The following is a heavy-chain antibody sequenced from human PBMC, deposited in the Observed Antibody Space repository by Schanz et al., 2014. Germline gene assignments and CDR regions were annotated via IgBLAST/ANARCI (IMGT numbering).Heavy chain of an antibody. CDR3: ARLVGPSFYYGMDV. Sequence: QVQLQESGPGLVKPSQTLSLTCNVSGDSMSSGGYYWNWIRQHPGKGLEWIGYIYDSGNTYYNPSLKSRVTMSIDTSENQFSLNLRSVTGADTAVYYCARLVGPSFYYGMDVWGQGTTVTDSS. V-gene: IGHV4-31*03. CDR1: GDSMSSGGYY. CDR2: IYDSGNT. D-gene: IGHD2-15*01. J-gene: IGHJ6*02.